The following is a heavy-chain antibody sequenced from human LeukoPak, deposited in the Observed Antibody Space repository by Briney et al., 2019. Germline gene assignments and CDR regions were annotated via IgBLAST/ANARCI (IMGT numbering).Heavy chain of an antibody. J-gene: IGHJ4*02. V-gene: IGHV1-2*02. D-gene: IGHD6-19*01. Sequence: ASVKVSCKASGYTFTAYYIHWVRQAPGQGLERMGWINPQTGGTSYEQTYSGRVTMTSDTSIDTVYMELNSLGSNDTAVYYCARDVAGFFDEWGQGTLVTVSS. CDR1: GYTFTAYY. CDR3: ARDVAGFFDE. CDR2: INPQTGGT.